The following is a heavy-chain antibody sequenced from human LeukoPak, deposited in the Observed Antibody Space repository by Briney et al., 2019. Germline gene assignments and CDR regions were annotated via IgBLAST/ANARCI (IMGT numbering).Heavy chain of an antibody. CDR1: GGSFSGYY. Sequence: SETLSLTCAVYGGSFSGYYWSWIRQPPGKGLEWIGEINHSGSTNYNPSLKSRVTISVDTSKNQFSLKLSSVTAADTAVYYCARGRRRGSKYYYDSSGYPAGYFDYWGQGNLVTVYS. V-gene: IGHV4-34*01. J-gene: IGHJ4*02. CDR3: ARGRRRGSKYYYDSSGYPAGYFDY. CDR2: INHSGST. D-gene: IGHD3-22*01.